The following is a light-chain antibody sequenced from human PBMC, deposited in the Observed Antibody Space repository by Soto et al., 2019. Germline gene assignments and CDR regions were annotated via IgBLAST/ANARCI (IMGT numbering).Light chain of an antibody. V-gene: IGKV3-20*01. CDR1: QSVSSTK. Sequence: EIVLTQSPGTLSLYPGERATLSCRASQSVSSTKLAWYQQRPGQAPRLLIFGASNRSTGVPDRFSGSGYRTDFTLAISRLEPEDFAVYYCQQFGSSPRLTFCGGTKVAIK. J-gene: IGKJ4*01. CDR2: GAS. CDR3: QQFGSSPRLT.